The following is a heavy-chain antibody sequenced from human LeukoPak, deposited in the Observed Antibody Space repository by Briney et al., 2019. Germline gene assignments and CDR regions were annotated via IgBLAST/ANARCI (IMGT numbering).Heavy chain of an antibody. J-gene: IGHJ6*03. D-gene: IGHD3-3*01. CDR3: VRAFVGVVIMARDLYYMDV. Sequence: GGSLRLSCAASGFTFSSYWMSWVRQAPGKGLEWVANIKQDGSEKYYVDSVKGRFTISRDNAKNSLYLQMNSLRAEDTAVYYCVRAFVGVVIMARDLYYMDVWGKGTTVTVSS. V-gene: IGHV3-7*01. CDR1: GFTFSSYW. CDR2: IKQDGSEK.